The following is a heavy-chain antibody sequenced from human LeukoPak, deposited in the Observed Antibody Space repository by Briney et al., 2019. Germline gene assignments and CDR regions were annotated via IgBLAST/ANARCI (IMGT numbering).Heavy chain of an antibody. Sequence: PGGSLRLSCAASGFTFSSYGMHWVRQAPGKGLEWVAFIRYDGSNKYYADSVKGRFTISRDNSKNTLYLQMNSLRAEDTAVYYCAKLAVAGNFDYWGQGTLVTVSS. J-gene: IGHJ4*02. CDR2: IRYDGSNK. D-gene: IGHD6-19*01. V-gene: IGHV3-30*02. CDR3: AKLAVAGNFDY. CDR1: GFTFSSYG.